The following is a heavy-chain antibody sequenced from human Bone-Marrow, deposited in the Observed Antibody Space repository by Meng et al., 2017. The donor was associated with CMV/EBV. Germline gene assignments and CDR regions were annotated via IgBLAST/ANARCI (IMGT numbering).Heavy chain of an antibody. Sequence: GGSLRLSCAASGFTFSSYAMSWVRQAPGKGLEWVSTFGSSGNTYYADSVKGRFTISRDNSKNTLFLQMNSLRAEDTAVYYCVRDSSPCITNCYDAFDIWGQGTRVTVSS. CDR2: FGSSGNT. CDR1: GFTFSSYA. J-gene: IGHJ3*02. V-gene: IGHV3-23*01. D-gene: IGHD1-14*01. CDR3: VRDSSPCITNCYDAFDI.